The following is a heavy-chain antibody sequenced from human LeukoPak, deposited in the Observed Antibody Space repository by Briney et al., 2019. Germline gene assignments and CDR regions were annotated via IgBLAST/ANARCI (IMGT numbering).Heavy chain of an antibody. V-gene: IGHV3-48*01. CDR1: GFTFTNYH. Sequence: GGSLRLSCVASGFTFTNYHMNWVRQAPGKGLEWVSSITSGSGSIYYADSVKGRFTISRDNSKNTLYLQMNSLRAEDTAVYYCAKDSSITGTDWGQGTLVTVSS. J-gene: IGHJ4*02. CDR3: AKDSSITGTD. CDR2: ITSGSGSI. D-gene: IGHD1-20*01.